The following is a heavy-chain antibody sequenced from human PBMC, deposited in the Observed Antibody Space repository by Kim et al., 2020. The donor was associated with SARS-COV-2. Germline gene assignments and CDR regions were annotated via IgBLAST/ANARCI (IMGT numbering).Heavy chain of an antibody. CDR2: IYHSGST. CDR3: ARETANGFGEFKHYYYGMDV. Sequence: SETLSLTCTVSGYSISSGYYWGWIRQPPGKGLEWIGSIYHSGSTYYNPSLKSRVTISVDTSKNQFSLKLSSVTAADTAVYYCARETANGFGEFKHYYYGMDVWGQGTTVTVSS. V-gene: IGHV4-38-2*02. CDR1: GYSISSGYY. D-gene: IGHD3-10*01. J-gene: IGHJ6*02.